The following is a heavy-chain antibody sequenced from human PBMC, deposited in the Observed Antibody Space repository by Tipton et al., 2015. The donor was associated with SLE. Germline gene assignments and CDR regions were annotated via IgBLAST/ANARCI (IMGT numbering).Heavy chain of an antibody. CDR3: ARQLYNSYYYMDV. CDR1: GFTFSSYW. D-gene: IGHD5-18*01. J-gene: IGHJ6*03. CDR2: INSDGSST. V-gene: IGHV3-74*01. Sequence: SLRLSCAASGFTFSSYWMHWVRQAPGKGLVWVSRINSDGSSTSYADSVKGRFTIPRDNAKNSLYLQMNSLRAEDTAMYYCARQLYNSYYYMDVWGKGTTVTVSS.